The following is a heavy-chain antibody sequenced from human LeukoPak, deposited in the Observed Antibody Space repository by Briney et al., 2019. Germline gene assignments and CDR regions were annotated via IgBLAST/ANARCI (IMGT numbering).Heavy chain of an antibody. CDR2: IYTSGST. CDR1: GGSISSYY. J-gene: IGHJ5*02. V-gene: IGHV4-4*07. Sequence: SETLSLTCTVSGGSISSYYWSWIRQRAGKGLEWIGRIYTSGSTNYNPSLKSRVTMSVDTSKNQFSLKLSSVAAADTAVYYCARDLGATMVRGVIWFDPWGQGTLVTVSS. CDR3: ARDLGATMVRGVIWFDP. D-gene: IGHD3-10*01.